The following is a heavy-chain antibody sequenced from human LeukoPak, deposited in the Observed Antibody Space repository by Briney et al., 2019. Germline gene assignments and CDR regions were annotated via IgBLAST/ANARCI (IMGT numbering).Heavy chain of an antibody. D-gene: IGHD5-12*01. J-gene: IGHJ4*02. CDR1: GFTFSSFA. CDR3: ARHIVATRG. V-gene: IGHV3-48*04. Sequence: GGSLRLSCAASGFTFSSFAMHWVRQAPGKGLEWVSYIGSSGSTIYYADSVKGRFTISRDNAKNSLYLQMNSLRAEDTAAYYCARHIVATRGWGQGTLVTVSS. CDR2: IGSSGSTI.